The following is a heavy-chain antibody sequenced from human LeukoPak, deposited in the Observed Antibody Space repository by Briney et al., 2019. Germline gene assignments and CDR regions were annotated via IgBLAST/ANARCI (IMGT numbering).Heavy chain of an antibody. CDR1: GYTFTGYY. V-gene: IGHV1-2*02. CDR2: INPNSGGT. CDR3: ARADYDFWSGYY. Sequence: ASVKVSCKASGYTFTGYYMHWVRQAPGQGLEWMGWINPNSGGTNYAQKFQGRVTMTRDTSISTAYMELSRLRSDDTAVYYCARADYDFWSGYYWGQGTLVTVSS. D-gene: IGHD3-3*01. J-gene: IGHJ4*02.